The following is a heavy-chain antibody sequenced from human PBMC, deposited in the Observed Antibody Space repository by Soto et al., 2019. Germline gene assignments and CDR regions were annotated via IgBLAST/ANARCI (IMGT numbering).Heavy chain of an antibody. Sequence: ASVKVSCKASGYSFTTYSVTWVRQAPGQGLEWMGWISTYNGDTRVAQQHQGRVTLTTDTSTNAAHMELRSLRSDDTAIYYCARTEGRSTRGDYWGQGTLVTVSS. J-gene: IGHJ4*02. D-gene: IGHD2-8*01. CDR1: GYSFTTYS. CDR2: ISTYNGDT. CDR3: ARTEGRSTRGDY. V-gene: IGHV1-18*01.